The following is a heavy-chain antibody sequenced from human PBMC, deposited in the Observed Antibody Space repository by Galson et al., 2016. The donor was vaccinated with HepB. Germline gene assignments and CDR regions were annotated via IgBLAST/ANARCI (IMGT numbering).Heavy chain of an antibody. D-gene: IGHD1-14*01. Sequence: SVKVSCKASGGTFSRYPINWVRQAPGHGLEWVGGIVPIFDTPNYAQKVQGRVTITADTSTSTAYIELSGLGSEDTAIYYCASGIKPANYYYYYYAMDVWGQGTTVTVSS. CDR3: ASGIKPANYYYYYYAMDV. CDR1: GGTFSRYP. CDR2: IVPIFDTP. J-gene: IGHJ6*02. V-gene: IGHV1-69*06.